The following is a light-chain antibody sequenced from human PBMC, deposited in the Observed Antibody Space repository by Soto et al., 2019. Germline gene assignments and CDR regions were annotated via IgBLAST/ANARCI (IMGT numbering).Light chain of an antibody. CDR2: GAS. CDR1: QSVSSSF. Sequence: EIVLTQSPGTLSLSPGERATLSCRASQSVSSSFLAWYQQKPGQAPRLLIYGASNRANGIPDRFSGSGSGTDFTLTISRLEPEDFAVYYCQQYVTSPWAFGKGTKVAIE. V-gene: IGKV3-20*01. J-gene: IGKJ1*01. CDR3: QQYVTSPWA.